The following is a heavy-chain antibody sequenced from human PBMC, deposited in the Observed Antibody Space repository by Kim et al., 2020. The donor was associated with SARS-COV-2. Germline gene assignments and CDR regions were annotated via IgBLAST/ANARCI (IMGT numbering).Heavy chain of an antibody. CDR3: AREKEDCGGGPCLRHLDP. V-gene: IGHV4-31*03. CDR1: GGSISSGVYY. J-gene: IGHJ5*02. CDR2: IYYSGST. D-gene: IGHD2-21*01. Sequence: SETLSLTCTVSGGSISSGVYYWSWIRQHPSKGLEWIGYIYYSGSTFYNPSLKSRVSISVDTSKNQFSLKLASVTAADTAVYYCAREKEDCGGGPCLRHLDPWGQGNLVTVSS.